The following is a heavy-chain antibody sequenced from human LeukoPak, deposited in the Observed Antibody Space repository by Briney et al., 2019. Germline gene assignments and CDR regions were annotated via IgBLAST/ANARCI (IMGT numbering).Heavy chain of an antibody. V-gene: IGHV4-4*07. CDR1: GGSISSYY. J-gene: IGHJ4*02. Sequence: PSETLSLTCTVSGGSISSYYLSWMRQPAAKGLEWVGRIYISGSTNYHPSLKSRVTMPIDTSKNQFSLKLSSVTAADTAVYYCAGYCTNGVCGADCGQGTLVTVSS. CDR3: AGYCTNGVCGAD. D-gene: IGHD2-8*01. CDR2: IYISGST.